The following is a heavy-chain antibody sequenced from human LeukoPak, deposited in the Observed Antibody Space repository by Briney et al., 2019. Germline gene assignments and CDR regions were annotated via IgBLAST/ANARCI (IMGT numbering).Heavy chain of an antibody. V-gene: IGHV4-39*01. CDR3: ARHYSVIVMIPSAPDPPFDS. Sequence: PSETLSLTCTVSGVSIRGSSHFWAWIRQPPGKGLEWIGSTYYSGTTEYNPSLKGRVSLGGDTSTNQFSLKLESVTAADTAIYYCARHYSVIVMIPSAPDPPFDSWGPGTLVTVSS. CDR2: TYYSGTT. J-gene: IGHJ4*02. D-gene: IGHD2-21*01. CDR1: GVSIRGSSHF.